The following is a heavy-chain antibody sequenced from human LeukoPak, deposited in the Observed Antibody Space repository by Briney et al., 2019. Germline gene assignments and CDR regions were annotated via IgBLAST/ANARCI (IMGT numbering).Heavy chain of an antibody. CDR3: ARGVRYCSTTNCYNCFDP. J-gene: IGHJ5*02. D-gene: IGHD2-2*01. V-gene: IGHV4-4*07. Sequence: SETLSLTCTVSGGSISSYYWSWIRQPAGKGLEWVGRISTSGSTNYNPSLKSQVTMSVDTSKNQFSLKLISVTAADTAVYYCARGVRYCSTTNCYNCFDPWGQGTLVTVSS. CDR1: GGSISSYY. CDR2: ISTSGST.